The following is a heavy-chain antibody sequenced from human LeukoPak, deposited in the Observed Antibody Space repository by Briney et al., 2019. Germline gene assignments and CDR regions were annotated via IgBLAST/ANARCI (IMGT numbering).Heavy chain of an antibody. CDR1: GGSFSGYY. D-gene: IGHD6-13*01. CDR2: INHSGST. CDR3: ARDAAAGINWFDP. V-gene: IGHV4-34*01. Sequence: SETLSLTXAVYGGSFSGYYWSWIRQPPGKGLEWIGEINHSGSTNYNPSLKSRVTISVDTSKNQFSLKLSSVTAADTAVYYCARDAAAGINWFDPWGQGTLVTVSS. J-gene: IGHJ5*02.